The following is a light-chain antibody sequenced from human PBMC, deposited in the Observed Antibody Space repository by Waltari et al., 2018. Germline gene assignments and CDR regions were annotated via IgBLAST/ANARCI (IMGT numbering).Light chain of an antibody. CDR3: QQLNSYPSLT. V-gene: IGKV1-9*01. Sequence: DIQLTQSPSFVSASVGDRVTITCRANQGISSYLAWYQQKPGKAPKLLIYAASTLQSGFPSRFSGSGSGTEFTLTISSLQPEDFATYYCQQLNSYPSLTFGGGTKVEIK. J-gene: IGKJ4*01. CDR2: AAS. CDR1: QGISSY.